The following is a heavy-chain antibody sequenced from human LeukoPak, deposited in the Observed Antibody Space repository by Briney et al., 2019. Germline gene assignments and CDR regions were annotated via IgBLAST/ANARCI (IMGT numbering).Heavy chain of an antibody. Sequence: GGSLRLSCAASGFTFSSYAMSWVRQAPGKGLEWVSAISGSGGSTYYADSVKGRFTISRDNSKNTLYLQMNSLRAEDTAVYYCAKGYYDFWSGTNWFDPWGQGTLVTVSS. J-gene: IGHJ5*02. V-gene: IGHV3-23*01. CDR3: AKGYYDFWSGTNWFDP. D-gene: IGHD3-3*01. CDR1: GFTFSSYA. CDR2: ISGSGGST.